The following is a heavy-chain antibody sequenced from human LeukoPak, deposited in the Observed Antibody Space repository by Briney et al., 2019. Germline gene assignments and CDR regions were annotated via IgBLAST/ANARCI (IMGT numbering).Heavy chain of an antibody. Sequence: PGGSLRLSCAASKSIFSTYWMHWVRQAPGKGLEWVASIKKDGSEQYYVDSVKGRFTISRDNAKDSVYLQMNSLRAEDTAVYYRARDLGASGSFDYWGQGTLVTVSS. D-gene: IGHD1-26*01. CDR3: ARDLGASGSFDY. V-gene: IGHV3-7*04. CDR2: IKKDGSEQ. J-gene: IGHJ4*02. CDR1: KSIFSTYW.